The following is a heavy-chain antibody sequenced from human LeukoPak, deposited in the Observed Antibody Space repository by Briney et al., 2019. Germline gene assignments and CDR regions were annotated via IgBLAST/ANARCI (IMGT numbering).Heavy chain of an antibody. CDR2: IWYDGSNK. CDR3: ARDRDSSSWYSYYYYGMDV. D-gene: IGHD6-13*01. V-gene: IGHV3-33*01. J-gene: IGHJ6*02. Sequence: GGSLRLSCAASGFTFSSYGMHWVRQAPGKGLEWVAVIWYDGSNKYYADSVKGRFTISRDNSKNTLYLQMNSLRAEDTAVYYCARDRDSSSWYSYYYYGMDVWGQGTTVTVSS. CDR1: GFTFSSYG.